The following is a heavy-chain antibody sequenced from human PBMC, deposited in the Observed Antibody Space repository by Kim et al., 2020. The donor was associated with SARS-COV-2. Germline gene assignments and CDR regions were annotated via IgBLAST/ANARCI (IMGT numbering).Heavy chain of an antibody. Sequence: KFQGRVTITADESTSTAYMELSSLRSEDTAVYYCARDLDYYGSGASRGDYWGQGTLVTVSS. CDR3: ARDLDYYGSGASRGDY. D-gene: IGHD3-10*01. J-gene: IGHJ4*02. V-gene: IGHV1-69*01.